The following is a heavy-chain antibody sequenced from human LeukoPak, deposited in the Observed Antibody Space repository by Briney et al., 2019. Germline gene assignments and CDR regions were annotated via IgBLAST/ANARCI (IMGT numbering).Heavy chain of an antibody. Sequence: PGGSLRLSCAASGFTFSGYAMSWVRQAPGKGLQWVSAISATGGSTYYADSVKGRFTISRDNSKSTLYLQMNSLRAEDTAVYYCAEGGPYADFDYWGQGTLVTVSS. J-gene: IGHJ4*02. CDR3: AEGGPYADFDY. CDR2: ISATGGST. V-gene: IGHV3-23*01. D-gene: IGHD2-2*01. CDR1: GFTFSGYA.